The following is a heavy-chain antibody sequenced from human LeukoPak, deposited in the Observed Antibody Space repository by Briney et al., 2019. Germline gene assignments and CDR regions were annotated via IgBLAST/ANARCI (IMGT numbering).Heavy chain of an antibody. Sequence: GGSLRLSCAASGFSFSNSGMHWVRQAPGKGPEWVAFIGQDGTTKYYVDSVKGRFTIPGDNPKKMAYLQMNNLRAEDTAIYYCVKDGEWTFDVWGQGTMVTVS. CDR2: IGQDGTTK. V-gene: IGHV3-30*02. J-gene: IGHJ3*01. CDR3: VKDGEWTFDV. D-gene: IGHD3-3*01. CDR1: GFSFSNSG.